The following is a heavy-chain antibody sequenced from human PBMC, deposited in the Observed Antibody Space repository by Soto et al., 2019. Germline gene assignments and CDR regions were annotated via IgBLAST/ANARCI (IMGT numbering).Heavy chain of an antibody. Sequence: SETLCLTCAVSGSSISGSGSYGFCIRKPPGKGLEWIGYIAYSGDTYYNPSLRSRVTISADRSENKFSLTLKSVTAADTAVYFCARDFERSAIGHWGQATSVTVSS. V-gene: IGHV4-31*11. D-gene: IGHD3-9*01. CDR2: IAYSGDT. J-gene: IGHJ4*02. CDR1: GSSISGSGSY. CDR3: ARDFERSAIGH.